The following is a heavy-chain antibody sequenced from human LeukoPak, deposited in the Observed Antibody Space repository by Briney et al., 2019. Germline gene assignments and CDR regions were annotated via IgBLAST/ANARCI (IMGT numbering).Heavy chain of an antibody. D-gene: IGHD6-19*01. V-gene: IGHV3-30-3*01. CDR3: ARGSSCASSGWHGDKYYFDY. Sequence: GRSLRLSCAASGFTFSSYAMHWVRQAPGKGLEWVAVISYDGSNKYYADSVKGRFTISRDNSKNTLYLQMNSLRAEDTAVYYCARGSSCASSGWHGDKYYFDYWGQGTLVTVSS. J-gene: IGHJ4*02. CDR1: GFTFSSYA. CDR2: ISYDGSNK.